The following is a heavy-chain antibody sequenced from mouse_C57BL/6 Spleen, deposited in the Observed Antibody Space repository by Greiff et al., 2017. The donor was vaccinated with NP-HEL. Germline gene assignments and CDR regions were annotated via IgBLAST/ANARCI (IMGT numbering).Heavy chain of an antibody. CDR1: GYAFSSSW. CDR2: IYPGDGDT. J-gene: IGHJ3*01. Sequence: VQLQQSGPELVKPGASVKISCKASGYAFSSSWMNWVKQRPGKGLEWIGRIYPGDGDTNYNGKFKGKATLTADKSSSTAFMQLSLLTSDDSVVYFCERGGYSNLFAYWGQGTLVTVSA. D-gene: IGHD2-5*01. V-gene: IGHV1-82*01. CDR3: ERGGYSNLFAY.